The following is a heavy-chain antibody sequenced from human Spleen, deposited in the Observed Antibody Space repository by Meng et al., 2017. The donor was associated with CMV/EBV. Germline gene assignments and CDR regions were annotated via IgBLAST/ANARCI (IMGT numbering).Heavy chain of an antibody. V-gene: IGHV3-74*01. CDR1: GFTFSNYW. D-gene: IGHD2-2*01. Sequence: GESLKISCAASGFTFSNYWMHWVRQAPGKGLVWVSRINPDGRTTNYADSVKGRFTISRDNAKNTLYLQLNSLRGEDTAVYYCARLTGHCSSTSCYYWLDPWGQGTLVTVSS. CDR2: INPDGRTT. CDR3: ARLTGHCSSTSCYYWLDP. J-gene: IGHJ5*02.